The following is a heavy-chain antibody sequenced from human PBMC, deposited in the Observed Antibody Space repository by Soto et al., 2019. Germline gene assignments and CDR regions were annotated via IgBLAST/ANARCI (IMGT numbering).Heavy chain of an antibody. CDR1: NYSITLYY. V-gene: IGHV4-59*01. CDR3: AKGVPGIAAAGTGYFQH. J-gene: IGHJ1*01. Sequence: PSETLSLTCTVSNYSITLYYWTWIRQPPGKGLEWMGDIYSSGSVHDNPSLKSRVSMSIDTSTNSFSLKLTSVTGADTAVYYCAKGVPGIAAAGTGYFQHWGQGTLVTVLL. CDR2: IYSSGSV. D-gene: IGHD6-13*01.